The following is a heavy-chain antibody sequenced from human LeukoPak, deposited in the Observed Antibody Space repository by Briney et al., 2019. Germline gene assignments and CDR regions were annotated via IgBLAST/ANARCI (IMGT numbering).Heavy chain of an antibody. CDR2: INPNSGDT. CDR1: GYTFTGYY. Sequence: ASVKVSCKASGYTFTGYYIHWVRQAPGQGLEWVGWINPNSGDTHSAQNFQGRVTMTRDTSISTGSMDLSRLRSDDTAVYYWARAPKNDAYDIWGRGTMVTVSS. J-gene: IGHJ3*02. CDR3: ARAPKNDAYDI. V-gene: IGHV1-2*02.